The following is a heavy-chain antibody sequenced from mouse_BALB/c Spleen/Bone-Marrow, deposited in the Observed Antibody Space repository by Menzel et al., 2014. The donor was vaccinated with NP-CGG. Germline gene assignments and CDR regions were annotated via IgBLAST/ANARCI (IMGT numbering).Heavy chain of an antibody. D-gene: IGHD1-1*01. CDR3: ARVTTDWYFDV. J-gene: IGHJ1*01. V-gene: IGHV1-20*02. CDR1: GYSFXGYF. CDR2: INPYNGDS. Sequence: EVQLQQSGPELVKPGASVKISCKASGYSFXGYFMNWVIQSHGKSLEWIGRINPYNGDSFYNQKFKGKARLTVDKSSSTAHMELRSLASEDSAVYYCARVTTDWYFDVWGAGTTVTVSS.